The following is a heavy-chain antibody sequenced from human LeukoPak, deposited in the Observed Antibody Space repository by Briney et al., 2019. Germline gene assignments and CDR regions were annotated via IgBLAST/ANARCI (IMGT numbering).Heavy chain of an antibody. D-gene: IGHD3-10*01. CDR3: ARDRSMVRGPRGTFDP. CDR1: GDSKNGFH. J-gene: IGHJ5*02. CDR2: IYYSGST. V-gene: IGHV4-59*12. Sequence: PSETLSLTCTVFGDSKNGFHWSWIRQPPGKGLEWIGYIYYSGSTYYNPSLKSRVTISVDRSKNQFSLKLSSVTAADTAVYYCARDRSMVRGPRGTFDPWGQGTLVTVSS.